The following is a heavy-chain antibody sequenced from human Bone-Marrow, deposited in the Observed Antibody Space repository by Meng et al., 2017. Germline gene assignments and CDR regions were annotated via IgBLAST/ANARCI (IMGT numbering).Heavy chain of an antibody. V-gene: IGHV4-34*01. CDR3: ARAGYYSSSWYPNFDY. CDR2: INHSGST. J-gene: IGHJ4*02. Sequence: SETLSLTCAVYGGSFSGYYWSWIRQPPGKGLEWIGEINHSGSTNYNPSLKSRVTISVDTSKNQFSLKLSSVTAADTAVHYCARAGYYSSSWYPNFDYWGQGTLVTVSS. CDR1: GGSFSGYY. D-gene: IGHD6-13*01.